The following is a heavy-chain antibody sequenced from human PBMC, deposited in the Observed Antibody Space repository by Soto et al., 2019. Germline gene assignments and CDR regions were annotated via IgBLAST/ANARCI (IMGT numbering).Heavy chain of an antibody. CDR3: ARRGGVVVAAIDAFDI. D-gene: IGHD2-15*01. CDR1: GGSISSYY. V-gene: IGHV4-59*08. Sequence: SETLSLTCTVSGGSISSYYWSWIRQPPGKGLEWIGYIYYSGSTNYNPSLKSRVTISVDTSKNQFSLKLSSVTAADTAEYYCARRGGVVVAAIDAFDIWGQGTMVTVSS. J-gene: IGHJ3*02. CDR2: IYYSGST.